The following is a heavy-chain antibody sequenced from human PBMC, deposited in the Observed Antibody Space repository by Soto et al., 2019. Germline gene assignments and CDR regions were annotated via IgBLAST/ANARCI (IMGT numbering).Heavy chain of an antibody. Sequence: SETLSLTCTVSGGSISSSSYYWGWIRQPSGKGLEWIGSIYYSGSTYYNPSLKSRVTISVDTSKNQFSLKLSSVTAADTAVYYCARHPTQIGYYMDVWGKGTTVTVSS. J-gene: IGHJ6*03. CDR1: GGSISSSSYY. CDR2: IYYSGST. CDR3: ARHPTQIGYYMDV. V-gene: IGHV4-39*01. D-gene: IGHD1-1*01.